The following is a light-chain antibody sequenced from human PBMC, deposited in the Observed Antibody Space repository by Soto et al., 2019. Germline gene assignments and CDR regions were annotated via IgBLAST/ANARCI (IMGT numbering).Light chain of an antibody. CDR3: CSFAGSFYV. Sequence: QSVLTQPRSVSGSLGQSVAISCTGTSRDVDAYDFVSWYQHHPGKAPKLIISEVSKRPSGVSHRFSGSKSGNTASLTISGLQAEDEADYFCCSFAGSFYVFGTGTKLTVL. J-gene: IGLJ1*01. CDR2: EVS. CDR1: SRDVDAYDF. V-gene: IGLV2-11*01.